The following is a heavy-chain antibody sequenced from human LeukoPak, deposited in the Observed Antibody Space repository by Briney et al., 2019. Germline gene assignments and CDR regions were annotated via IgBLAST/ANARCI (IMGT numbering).Heavy chain of an antibody. D-gene: IGHD1-26*01. J-gene: IGHJ3*02. CDR1: GFTFSDHY. CDR2: TRNKANSYTT. Sequence: PGGSLRLPCAASGFTFSDHYMDWVRQAPGKGLEWVGRTRNKANSYTTEYAASVKGRFTISRDDSKNSLYLQMNSLKTEDTAVYYCVVGARDAFDIWGQGTMVTVSS. CDR3: VVGARDAFDI. V-gene: IGHV3-72*01.